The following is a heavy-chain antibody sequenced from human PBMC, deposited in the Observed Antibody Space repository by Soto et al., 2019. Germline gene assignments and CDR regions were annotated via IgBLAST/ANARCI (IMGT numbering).Heavy chain of an antibody. D-gene: IGHD6-19*01. J-gene: IGHJ4*02. CDR2: IYYSGST. CDR3: GRLYIRCWTDY. V-gene: IGHV4-59*01. CDR1: GGSISSYY. Sequence: QVQLQESGPGLVKPSETLSLTCTVSGGSISSYYWNWIRQPPGKGLEWIGYIYYSGSTNYNPSLKGRHTISIDTSRNQCSLKLSSVTAADTAVYYCGRLYIRCWTDYWGQGTLVTVSS.